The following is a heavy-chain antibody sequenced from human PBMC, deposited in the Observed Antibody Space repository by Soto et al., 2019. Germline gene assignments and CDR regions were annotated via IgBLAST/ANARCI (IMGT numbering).Heavy chain of an antibody. D-gene: IGHD6-19*01. Sequence: GGSLRLSCAASGFTFDDYSMHWVRQAPGKGLEWVSGISWNGGSIGYADSVKGRLTNSRDNAKKSLYLQMNSLRAEDTALYYWANDSPSRVIAVAYYYFDYWGQGTLVTVSS. V-gene: IGHV3-9*01. CDR2: ISWNGGSI. CDR3: ANDSPSRVIAVAYYYFDY. J-gene: IGHJ4*02. CDR1: GFTFDDYS.